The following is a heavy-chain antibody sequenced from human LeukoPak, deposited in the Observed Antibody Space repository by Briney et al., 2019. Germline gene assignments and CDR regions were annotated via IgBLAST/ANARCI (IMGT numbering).Heavy chain of an antibody. D-gene: IGHD5-12*01. V-gene: IGHV3-30*03. CDR1: GFTFSSYG. CDR3: AREGNGRGYDPSGWFYP. J-gene: IGHJ5*02. CDR2: TSYDGSNK. Sequence: QAGGPLRLSCAASGFTFSSYGMHWVRQAQGKGLEGVAVTSYDGSNKYYADSVKGRFTISRDNSKNTLYLQMNSLRAEDTAVYYRAREGNGRGYDPSGWFYPWGQGTLVTVSS.